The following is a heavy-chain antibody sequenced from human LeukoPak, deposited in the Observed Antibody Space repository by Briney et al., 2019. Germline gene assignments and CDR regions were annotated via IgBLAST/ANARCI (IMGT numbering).Heavy chain of an antibody. V-gene: IGHV3-20*04. CDR3: ARRMIVASPFDY. D-gene: IGHD3-22*01. J-gene: IGHJ4*02. CDR1: GFTFISYS. CDR2: INWNGGST. Sequence: GGSLRLSCAASGFTFISYSMNWVRQAPGKGLEWVSGINWNGGSTGYADSVKGRFTISRDNAKNSLYLQMNSLRAEDTALYYCARRMIVASPFDYWGQGTLVTVSS.